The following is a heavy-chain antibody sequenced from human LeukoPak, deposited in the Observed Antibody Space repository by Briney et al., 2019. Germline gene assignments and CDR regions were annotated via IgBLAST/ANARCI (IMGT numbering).Heavy chain of an antibody. CDR1: GFTFSSYS. Sequence: PGGSLRLSCAASGFTFSSYSMNWVRQAPGKGLEWVSYISSSSSTIYYADSVKGRFTISRDNAKNSLYLQMNSLRAEDTAVYYCARVSLFDYMDVWGKGTTVTVSS. D-gene: IGHD5/OR15-5a*01. J-gene: IGHJ6*03. CDR2: ISSSSSTI. V-gene: IGHV3-48*01. CDR3: ARVSLFDYMDV.